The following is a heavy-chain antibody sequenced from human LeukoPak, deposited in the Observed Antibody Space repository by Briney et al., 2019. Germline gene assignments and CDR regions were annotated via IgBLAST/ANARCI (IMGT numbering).Heavy chain of an antibody. CDR1: GFTFSSYG. D-gene: IGHD6-19*01. J-gene: IGHJ4*02. CDR3: AKDPYSSGWYYFDY. Sequence: GGSLRLSCAASGFTFSSYGMHWVRQAPGKGLEWVAVISYDGSNKYYADSVKGRFTISRDNSRNTLYLQMNSLRAEDTAVYYCAKDPYSSGWYYFDYWGQGTLVTVSS. V-gene: IGHV3-30*18. CDR2: ISYDGSNK.